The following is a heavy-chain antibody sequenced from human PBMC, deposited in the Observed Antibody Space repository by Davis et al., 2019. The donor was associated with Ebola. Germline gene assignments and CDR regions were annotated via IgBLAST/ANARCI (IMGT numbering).Heavy chain of an antibody. Sequence: GESLKISCAGYGFSFGDYAINWVRQAPGKGLEWVGFIRSKAYGGKPAYAASVKGRFTISRDDSKSIAYLQMDSLKIADTAVYYCSRDLKQRPPSYYDGMDVWGQGTSVTVSS. CDR2: IRSKAYGGKP. CDR1: GFSFGDYA. V-gene: IGHV3-49*04. CDR3: SRDLKQRPPSYYDGMDV. J-gene: IGHJ6*02. D-gene: IGHD6-6*01.